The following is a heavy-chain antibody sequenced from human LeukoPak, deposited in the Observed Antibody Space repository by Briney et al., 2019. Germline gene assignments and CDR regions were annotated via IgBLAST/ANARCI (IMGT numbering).Heavy chain of an antibody. Sequence: GGSLRLSCAASGFTFDDYGMGWVRHAPGKGLEWVSGINWNGGSTGYADSVKGRFTISRDNAKNSLYLQMNSLRGEDTALYHCARAGSSSWAAYYYYMDVWGKGTTVTVSS. CDR1: GFTFDDYG. D-gene: IGHD6-6*01. V-gene: IGHV3-20*01. CDR3: ARAGSSSWAAYYYYMDV. J-gene: IGHJ6*03. CDR2: INWNGGST.